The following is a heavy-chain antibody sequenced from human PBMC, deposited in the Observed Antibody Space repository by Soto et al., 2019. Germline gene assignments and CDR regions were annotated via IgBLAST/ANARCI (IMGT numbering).Heavy chain of an antibody. Sequence: QITLKESGPTLVNPTQTLTLTCPFSGFSLSTSGVGVAWIRQPPGKALEWLAPIYWDDDKRYSPSLKSRLIITKDTSKNKVGLTMTNIDPVDTPKYSCANRPSSTYYDTWTGYYLDAFDIWGQGTMVTVSS. D-gene: IGHD3-9*01. J-gene: IGHJ3*02. CDR1: GFSLSTSGVG. V-gene: IGHV2-5*02. CDR2: IYWDDDK. CDR3: ANRPSSTYYDTWTGYYLDAFDI.